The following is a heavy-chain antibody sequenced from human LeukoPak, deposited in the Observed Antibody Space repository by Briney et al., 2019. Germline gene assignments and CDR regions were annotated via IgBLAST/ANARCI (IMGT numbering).Heavy chain of an antibody. J-gene: IGHJ4*02. D-gene: IGHD6-13*01. CDR3: ARVFQKQLSDY. CDR2: INPNSGGT. V-gene: IGHV1-2*02. Sequence: ASVKVSCKASGYTFTGYYIHWVRQAPGQGLEWMGWINPNSGGTNYAQKFQGRVTMTRDTSISTAYMELGRLRSDDTAVYCCARVFQKQLSDYWGQGSLVTVSS. CDR1: GYTFTGYY.